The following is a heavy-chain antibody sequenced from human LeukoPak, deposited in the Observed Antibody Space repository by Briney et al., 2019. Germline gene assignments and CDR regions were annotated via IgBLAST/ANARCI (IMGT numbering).Heavy chain of an antibody. CDR1: GGSVSSYY. V-gene: IGHV4-59*02. D-gene: IGHD6-19*01. J-gene: IGHJ3*02. CDR3: AREKIGYSSGWYSDDAFDI. CDR2: TYYSGST. Sequence: NPSVTLSLTCTVSGGSVSSYYWSWIRQPPGKGLEWIGYTYYSGSTNYNPSLKSRVTISVDTSKNQFSLKLSSVTAADTAVYYCAREKIGYSSGWYSDDAFDIWGQGTMVTVSS.